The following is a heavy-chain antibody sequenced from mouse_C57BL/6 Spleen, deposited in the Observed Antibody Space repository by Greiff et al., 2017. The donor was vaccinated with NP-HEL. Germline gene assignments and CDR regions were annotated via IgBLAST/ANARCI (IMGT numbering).Heavy chain of an antibody. J-gene: IGHJ2*01. CDR3: AKFYYDYGIDY. Sequence: QVQLQQPGAELVMPGASVKLSCKASGYTFTSYWMHWVKQRPGQGLEWIGEIDPSDSYTYYNQKFKGKSTLSVDKSSSTPYMQISSLTSEDSAVYYCAKFYYDYGIDYWGQGTTLTVSS. CDR2: IDPSDSYT. V-gene: IGHV1-69*01. CDR1: GYTFTSYW. D-gene: IGHD2-4*01.